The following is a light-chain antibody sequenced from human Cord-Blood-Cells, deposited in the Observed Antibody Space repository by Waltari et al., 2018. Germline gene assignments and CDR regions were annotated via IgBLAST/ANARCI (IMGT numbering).Light chain of an antibody. CDR2: GAS. Sequence: IVLTQSPGTLSLSPGERATPSCRASQSVSSSYLAWYQQKPGQAPRLLIYGASSRATGIPDRFSGSGSGTDFTLTISRLEPEDFAVYYCQQYGSSPTWTFGQGTKVEIK. J-gene: IGKJ1*01. CDR3: QQYGSSPTWT. CDR1: QSVSSSY. V-gene: IGKV3-20*01.